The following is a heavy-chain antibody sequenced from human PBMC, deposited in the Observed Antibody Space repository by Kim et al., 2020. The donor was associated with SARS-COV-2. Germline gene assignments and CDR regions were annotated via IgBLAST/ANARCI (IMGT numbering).Heavy chain of an antibody. CDR1: GGSFSGYY. Sequence: SETLSLTCAVYGGSFSGYYWSWIRQPPGKGLEWIGEINHSGSTNYNPSLKSRVNISVDTSKNQFSLKLSSVTAADTAVYYCARDSSGLRRYDAFDIWGQGTMVTVSS. CDR3: ARDSSGLRRYDAFDI. D-gene: IGHD5-12*01. CDR2: INHSGST. J-gene: IGHJ3*02. V-gene: IGHV4-34*01.